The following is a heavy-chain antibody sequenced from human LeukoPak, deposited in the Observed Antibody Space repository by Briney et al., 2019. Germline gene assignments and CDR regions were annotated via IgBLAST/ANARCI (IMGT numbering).Heavy chain of an antibody. V-gene: IGHV4-30-2*01. D-gene: IGHD3-22*01. CDR1: GGSISRGGYS. Sequence: TLSLTCAVSGGSISRGGYSWSWIRQPPGKGLEWIGYIYHSGSTYYNPSLKSRVTISVDRSKNQFSLKLSSVTAADTAVYYCARVATYYYDSSGYPGAFDIWGQGTMVTVSS. CDR2: IYHSGST. J-gene: IGHJ3*02. CDR3: ARVATYYYDSSGYPGAFDI.